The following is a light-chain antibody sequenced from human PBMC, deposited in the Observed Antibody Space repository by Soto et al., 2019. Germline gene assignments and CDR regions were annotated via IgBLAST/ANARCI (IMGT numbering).Light chain of an antibody. J-gene: IGLJ3*02. CDR1: SSDVGGYNY. V-gene: IGLV2-14*01. CDR2: EVS. CDR3: SSYTSSTLWV. Sequence: QSALTQPASVSGSPGQSITISCTGTSSDVGGYNYVSWYQQHPGKAPKLMIYEVSNRPSGVSNRFSGSKSGNTASLTISGLQADDEADYYCSSYTSSTLWVFGGGTKLTVL.